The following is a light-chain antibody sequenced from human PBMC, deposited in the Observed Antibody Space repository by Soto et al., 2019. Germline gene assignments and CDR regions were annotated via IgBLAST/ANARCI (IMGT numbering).Light chain of an antibody. Sequence: ILITQSPRPLSVYPGGRVTLSCRASQSVSTNLARYQQRPRQAPRLLIYGASTRASGSPARCSGSGSGTDFTLTISSLQPEDFAVDYCQHYGSSAWTFGQGTKVDIK. CDR1: QSVSTN. CDR3: QHYGSSAWT. V-gene: IGKV3D-15*01. J-gene: IGKJ1*01. CDR2: GAS.